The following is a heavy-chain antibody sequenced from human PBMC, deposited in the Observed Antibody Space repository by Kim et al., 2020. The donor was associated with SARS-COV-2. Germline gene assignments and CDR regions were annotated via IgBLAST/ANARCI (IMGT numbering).Heavy chain of an antibody. CDR1: GGSISSYY. Sequence: SETLSLTCTVSGGSISSYYWSWIRQPPGEGLEWIGYIYYSGSTNYNPSLKSRVTISVDTSKNQFSLKLSSVTAADTAVYYCARDSREYSSSWLGWFDPWGQGTLVTVSS. V-gene: IGHV4-59*01. CDR2: IYYSGST. J-gene: IGHJ5*02. D-gene: IGHD6-13*01. CDR3: ARDSREYSSSWLGWFDP.